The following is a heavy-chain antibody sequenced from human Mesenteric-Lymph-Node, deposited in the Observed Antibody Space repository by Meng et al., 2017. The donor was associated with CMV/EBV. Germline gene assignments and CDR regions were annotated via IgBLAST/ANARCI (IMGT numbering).Heavy chain of an antibody. D-gene: IGHD1-14*01. CDR1: GGSFSGYY. CDR2: INHSGST. V-gene: IGHV4-34*01. J-gene: IGHJ4*02. Sequence: SETLSLTCAVYGGSFSGYYWSWIRQPPGKGLEWIGEINHSGSTNYNPSLKSRVTISVDTSKNHFSLKLNSVTAADTAVYYCARKDPEPGGFDYWGQGTLVTVSS. CDR3: ARKDPEPGGFDY.